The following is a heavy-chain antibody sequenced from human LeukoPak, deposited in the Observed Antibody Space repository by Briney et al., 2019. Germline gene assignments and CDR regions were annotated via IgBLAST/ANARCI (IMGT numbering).Heavy chain of an antibody. J-gene: IGHJ4*02. CDR2: IDPKTGGI. CDR1: GYTFIDYY. D-gene: IGHD3-22*01. V-gene: IGHV1-2*02. Sequence: GASVKVSCKTSGYTFIDYYIHWVRQAPGQGLEWMAWIDPKTGGINYAQKFQGRVTMTRDTSISTVYLEVRRLRFDDTAVYFCARWSYDGSAHIDYCGQGSLVTVSS. CDR3: ARWSYDGSAHIDY.